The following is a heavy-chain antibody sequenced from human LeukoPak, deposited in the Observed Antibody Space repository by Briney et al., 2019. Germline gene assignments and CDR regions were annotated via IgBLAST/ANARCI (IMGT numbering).Heavy chain of an antibody. J-gene: IGHJ4*02. CDR3: AGRSGYSPYYFDY. CDR1: GFTFSSYA. Sequence: GGSLRLSCAVSGFTFSSYAMHWVRQAPGKGLEWVTGITGNGGSTYYADSVKGRFTISRDNSKNTLYLQMNSLRADDTAVYYCAGRSGYSPYYFDYWGQGTLVTVSS. D-gene: IGHD2-15*01. V-gene: IGHV3-23*01. CDR2: ITGNGGST.